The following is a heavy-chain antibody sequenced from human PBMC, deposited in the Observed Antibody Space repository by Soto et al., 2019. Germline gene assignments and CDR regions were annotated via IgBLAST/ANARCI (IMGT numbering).Heavy chain of an antibody. D-gene: IGHD3-16*02. Sequence: GGSLRLSCAAAGFTFSSYARSWVRQAPGKGLEWVGRIKSKTDGGTTDYAAPVKGRFTISRDDSKNTLYLQMNSLKTEDTAVYYCTMGGLSFHNYYYYYGMDVWGQGTTVTVSS. CDR2: IKSKTDGGTT. V-gene: IGHV3-15*01. J-gene: IGHJ6*02. CDR3: TMGGLSFHNYYYYYGMDV. CDR1: GFTFSSYA.